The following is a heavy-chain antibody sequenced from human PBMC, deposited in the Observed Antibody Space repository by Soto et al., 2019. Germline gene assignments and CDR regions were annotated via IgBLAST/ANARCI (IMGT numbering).Heavy chain of an antibody. CDR3: AIVPWGYSYGQGGLFDY. CDR1: GFTFSSYA. J-gene: IGHJ4*02. D-gene: IGHD5-18*01. CDR2: ISYDGSNK. V-gene: IGHV3-30-3*01. Sequence: QVQLVESGGGVVQPGRSLRLSCAASGFTFSSYAMHWVRQAPGKGLEWVAVISYDGSNKYYADSVKGRFTISRDNSKNTLYLQMNSLRAEDTAVYYCAIVPWGYSYGQGGLFDYWGQGTLVTVSS.